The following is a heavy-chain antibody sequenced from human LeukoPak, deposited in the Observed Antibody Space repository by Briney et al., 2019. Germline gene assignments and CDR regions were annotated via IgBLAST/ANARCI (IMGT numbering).Heavy chain of an antibody. Sequence: PGGSLRLSCAASGFTFSNYAMSWVRQAPGKGLEWVSIIYSGGSTYYADSVKGRFTISRDSSKNTLYLQMNSLRAEDTAVYYCARDLSGVTGYTYGRGIDYWGQGTLVTVSS. CDR2: IYSGGST. D-gene: IGHD5-18*01. CDR3: ARDLSGVTGYTYGRGIDY. CDR1: GFTFSNYA. J-gene: IGHJ4*02. V-gene: IGHV3-66*01.